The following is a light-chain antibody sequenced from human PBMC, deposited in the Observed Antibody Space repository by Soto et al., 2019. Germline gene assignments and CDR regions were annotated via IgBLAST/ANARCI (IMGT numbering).Light chain of an antibody. Sequence: QSVLTQSPSASASLGASVKLTCTLSSGHGSYAIAWHQQRPEKGPRYLMKLNSDGSHSKGDGIPDRFSGSSSGAERYLTISSLQSEDEADYYCQTWVTGIQVFGGGTKVTVL. J-gene: IGLJ2*01. CDR3: QTWVTGIQV. V-gene: IGLV4-69*01. CDR1: SGHGSYA. CDR2: LNSDGSH.